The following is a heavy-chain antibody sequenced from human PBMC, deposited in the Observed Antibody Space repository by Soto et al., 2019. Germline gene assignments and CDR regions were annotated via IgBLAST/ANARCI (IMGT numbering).Heavy chain of an antibody. V-gene: IGHV3-11*01. Sequence: QVQLVESGGGLVKPGGSLRLSCAASGFSFSVYYLTWIRQAPGRGLECISYISNRGDAIYYADSVKGRFTISRDDARSSLFLQMDTLRAEDTAVSYCARDRAGTRTLPHKTFDLWGQGTMVTVAS. CDR2: ISNRGDAI. J-gene: IGHJ3*01. D-gene: IGHD6-19*01. CDR3: ARDRAGTRTLPHKTFDL. CDR1: GFSFSVYY.